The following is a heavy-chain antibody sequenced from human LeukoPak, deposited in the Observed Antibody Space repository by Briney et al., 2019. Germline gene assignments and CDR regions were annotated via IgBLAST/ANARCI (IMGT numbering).Heavy chain of an antibody. CDR3: ARENYGSGTDY. D-gene: IGHD3-10*01. V-gene: IGHV1-2*02. CDR2: INPNSGDT. CDR1: GYTFTGYH. Sequence: ASVKVSCKASGYTFTGYHMHWVRQAPGQGLEWMGWINPNSGDTNSAQKFQGRVTMTRDTSISTAYMERTRLKSDDTAVYYCARENYGSGTDYWGQGTLVTVSS. J-gene: IGHJ4*02.